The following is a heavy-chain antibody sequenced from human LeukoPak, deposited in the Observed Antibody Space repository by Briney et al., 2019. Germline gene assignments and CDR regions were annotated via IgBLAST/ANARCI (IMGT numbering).Heavy chain of an antibody. J-gene: IGHJ4*02. D-gene: IGHD5-18*01. Sequence: SLTXXVSGGSISSXXAYWGGIRQPPGKGLEWXGSIYYSKNTYYNPSLKSRFTISAKTSKNQFSLTLGSVSATDTAVYYRVSPRGFSYGXFDXXGQ. V-gene: IGHV4-39*01. CDR1: GGSISSXXAY. CDR3: VSPRGFSYGXFDX. CDR2: IYYSKNT.